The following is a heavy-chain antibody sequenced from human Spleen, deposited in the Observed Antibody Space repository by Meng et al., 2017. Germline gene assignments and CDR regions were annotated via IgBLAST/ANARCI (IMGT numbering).Heavy chain of an antibody. Sequence: GESLKISCTGSGYNFNTYYIAWVRQTPGKGLQWMGMIHPGDSDTRYSPSFQGRVTISADRSVTAAYLQWRSLQASDTAIYYCARRRSDDYNFGSFDLWGQG. D-gene: IGHD5-24*01. CDR3: ARRRSDDYNFGSFDL. V-gene: IGHV5-51*01. J-gene: IGHJ4*03. CDR1: GYNFNTYY. CDR2: IHPGDSDT.